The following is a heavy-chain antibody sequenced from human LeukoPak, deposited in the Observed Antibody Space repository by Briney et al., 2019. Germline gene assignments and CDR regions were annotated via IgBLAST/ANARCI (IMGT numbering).Heavy chain of an antibody. CDR3: ARARDNSGYNYVWYLDL. V-gene: IGHV1-18*01. CDR1: GYTFTSYG. Sequence: ASVKFSCKASGYTFTSYGISWVRQAPGQGLEWMGWISAYNGNTNYAQKLQGRVTMTTDTSTSTAYMELRSLRSDDTAVYYCARARDNSGYNYVWYLDLWGRGTLVTVSS. D-gene: IGHD3-22*01. J-gene: IGHJ2*01. CDR2: ISAYNGNT.